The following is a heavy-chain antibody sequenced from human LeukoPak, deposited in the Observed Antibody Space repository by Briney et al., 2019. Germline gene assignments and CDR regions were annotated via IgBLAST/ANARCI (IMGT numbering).Heavy chain of an antibody. CDR1: GYTFTSYG. D-gene: IGHD5-12*01. Sequence: ASVKVSCKASGYTFTSYGISWVRQAPGQGLEWMGWISAYNGNTNYAQKLQGRVTMTTDTSTSTAYMELRSLRSDDTAVYYCARAHSPDVDIVATAPPPHNDYWGQGTLVTVSS. CDR2: ISAYNGNT. CDR3: ARAHSPDVDIVATAPPPHNDY. J-gene: IGHJ4*02. V-gene: IGHV1-18*01.